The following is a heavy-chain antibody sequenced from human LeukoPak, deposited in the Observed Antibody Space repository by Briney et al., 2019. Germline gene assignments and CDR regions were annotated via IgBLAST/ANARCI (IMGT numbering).Heavy chain of an antibody. V-gene: IGHV4-59*01. CDR2: THYGGST. CDR1: GGSISGSY. Sequence: SETLSLTCSVSGGSISGSYWSWIRQPPGKGLEWIGYTHYGGSTNYDPSLKSRVTISVDTSKNHLSLNLNSVTAADTAVYYCTRDTGTTGEVKFDPWGQGTLVTVSS. J-gene: IGHJ5*02. D-gene: IGHD4-17*01. CDR3: TRDTGTTGEVKFDP.